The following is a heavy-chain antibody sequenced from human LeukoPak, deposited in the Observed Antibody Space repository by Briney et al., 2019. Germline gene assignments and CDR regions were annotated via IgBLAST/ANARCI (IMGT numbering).Heavy chain of an antibody. CDR3: ARDSTDVLRYFDWLLDIDY. CDR1: GYAFRTYG. Sequence: SVKVSFMAPGYAFRTYGISWVRQAPGQGLEWMGWISAYNGNTNYAQKLQGMPTMTTDSSTRTAYMELRSLRSDDTAVYYCARDSTDVLRYFDWLLDIDYWGQGTLVTVSS. V-gene: IGHV1-18*01. CDR2: ISAYNGNT. D-gene: IGHD3-9*01. J-gene: IGHJ4*02.